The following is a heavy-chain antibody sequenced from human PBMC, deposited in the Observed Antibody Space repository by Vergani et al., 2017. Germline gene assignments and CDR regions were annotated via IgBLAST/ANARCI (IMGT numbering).Heavy chain of an antibody. D-gene: IGHD2-2*02. CDR1: GGTFSSYA. CDR2: IIPIFGTA. J-gene: IGHJ6*03. Sequence: QVQLVQSGAEVKKPGSSVKVSCKASGGTFSSYAISWVRQAPGQGLEWMGGIIPIFGTANYAQKFQGRVTITADESTSTAYMELSSLRSEDTAVYYCAREDYTGHYCYYSYMDVWGKGTTVTVSS. V-gene: IGHV1-69*01. CDR3: AREDYTGHYCYYSYMDV.